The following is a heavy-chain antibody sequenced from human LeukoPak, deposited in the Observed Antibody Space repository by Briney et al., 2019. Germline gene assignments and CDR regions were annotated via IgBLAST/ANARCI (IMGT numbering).Heavy chain of an antibody. J-gene: IGHJ4*02. D-gene: IGHD7-27*01. CDR2: ISDSGGNT. V-gene: IGHV3-23*01. CDR1: GFTFRSYD. CDR3: AKDPPGDY. Sequence: GGSLRLSCAASGFTFRSYDMTWVRQAPGKGLEWVSAISDSGGNTYYADSVKGRFTISRDNSKNTLYLQMNSLRAEDTAVYYCAKDPPGDYWGQGTLVTVSS.